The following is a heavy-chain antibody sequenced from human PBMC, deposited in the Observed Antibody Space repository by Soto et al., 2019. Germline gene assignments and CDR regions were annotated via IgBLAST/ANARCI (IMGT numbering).Heavy chain of an antibody. V-gene: IGHV3-53*01. Sequence: EVQLVESGGGLIQPGGSLRLSCATSGFTVSSCYMSWVCQAPGMGLEWVAAILTGGGTHYADSVKGRFTICRDNSQNTVHLQMNSLRGEDTATYYCVRGYWRLGESYYFDYWGQGTLVTVSS. J-gene: IGHJ4*02. CDR3: VRGYWRLGESYYFDY. D-gene: IGHD3-10*01. CDR1: GFTVSSCY. CDR2: ILTGGGT.